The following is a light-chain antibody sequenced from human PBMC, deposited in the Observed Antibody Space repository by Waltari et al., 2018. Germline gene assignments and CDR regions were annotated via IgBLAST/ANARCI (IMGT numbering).Light chain of an antibody. CDR2: RAF. V-gene: IGKV1-5*03. CDR1: ESISTW. J-gene: IGKJ1*01. CDR3: QQYKRPPWT. Sequence: DIQMTQSPSTLSASVGDSVTITCRATESISTWLAWYQQKPGKAPELRIYRAFNLQSGVPLRFSGSGSGTEFTLSISSLQPDDFATYYCQQYKRPPWTFGQGTKVDI.